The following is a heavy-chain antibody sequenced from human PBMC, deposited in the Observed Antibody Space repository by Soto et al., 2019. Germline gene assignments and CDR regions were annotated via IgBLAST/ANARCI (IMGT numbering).Heavy chain of an antibody. J-gene: IGHJ4*02. D-gene: IGHD3-22*01. V-gene: IGHV3-64D*06. CDR3: VKGEYYYDSSAYYPFDY. CDR1: GFTFSIYA. Sequence: EVQLVESGGGLVQPGGSLRLSCSASGFTFSIYAMHWVRQAPGKGLEYVSVISTNGGSTYYADSVKGGFTISRDNSKNTVYLQMSSLRAEDTAVYYCVKGEYYYDSSAYYPFDYWGQGTLVTVSS. CDR2: ISTNGGST.